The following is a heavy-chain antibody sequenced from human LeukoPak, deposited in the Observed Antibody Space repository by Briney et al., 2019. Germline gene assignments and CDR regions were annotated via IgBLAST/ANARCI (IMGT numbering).Heavy chain of an antibody. Sequence: GGSLTLSCAAYGFTFSSYAVSWVRQAPGKGLEWVSSISGSGGSTYSADSVKGRFTISRDNSKNTLYLQMNSLRAEDTALYYCAKDRSCTNDICHGDFDYWGQGTLVTVSS. CDR3: AKDRSCTNDICHGDFDY. CDR1: GFTFSSYA. J-gene: IGHJ4*02. V-gene: IGHV3-23*01. D-gene: IGHD2-8*01. CDR2: ISGSGGST.